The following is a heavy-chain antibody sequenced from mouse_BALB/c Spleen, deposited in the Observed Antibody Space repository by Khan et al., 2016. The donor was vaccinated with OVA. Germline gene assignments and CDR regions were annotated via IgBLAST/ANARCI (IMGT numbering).Heavy chain of an antibody. J-gene: IGHJ3*01. D-gene: IGHD3-3*01. V-gene: IGHV1S137*01. Sequence: QVQLKQSGAELVRPGVSVKLSCKGSGYTFTDYAMHWMKQSPAKSLEWIGVISTYYGHATYNQKFKGKATMTVDKSSSTAYMELARLTSEDSAIYYCARGGRFAYWGQGTLVTVSA. CDR2: ISTYYGHA. CDR3: ARGGRFAY. CDR1: GYTFTDYA.